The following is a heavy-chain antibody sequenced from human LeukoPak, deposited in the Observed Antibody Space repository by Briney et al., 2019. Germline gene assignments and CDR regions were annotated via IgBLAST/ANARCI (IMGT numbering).Heavy chain of an antibody. CDR3: ARDHEIVGATYFDY. CDR2: ISSSSSTI. Sequence: GSLRLSCAASGFSFSSYSMNCVRQAPGKGLEWVSYISSSSSTIYCADSVKGRFTISRDNAKNSLYLQMNSLRDEDTAVYYCARDHEIVGATYFDYWGQGTLVTVSS. CDR1: GFSFSSYS. D-gene: IGHD1-26*01. J-gene: IGHJ4*02. V-gene: IGHV3-48*02.